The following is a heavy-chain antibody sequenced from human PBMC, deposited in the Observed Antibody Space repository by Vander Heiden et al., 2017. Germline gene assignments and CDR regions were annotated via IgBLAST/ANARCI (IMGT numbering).Heavy chain of an antibody. V-gene: IGHV3-7*03. CDR2: IKADGGEQ. CDR1: GFNFSRLP. Sequence: DVELLASGGGLVQPGGSLRLSCVVSGFNFSRLPMSWVRQAPGKGLEWVANIKADGGEQRYVDSVKGRFTISRDNAQSALYLQMNSLRDEDTAVYYCAREKGMVTGWLDPWGQGSLVTVSS. CDR3: AREKGMVTGWLDP. J-gene: IGHJ5*02. D-gene: IGHD2-21*02.